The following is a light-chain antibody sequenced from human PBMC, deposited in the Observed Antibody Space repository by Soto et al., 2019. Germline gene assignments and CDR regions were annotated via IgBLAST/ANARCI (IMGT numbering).Light chain of an antibody. J-gene: IGLJ2*01. Sequence: QSVLTQPPSASGTPGQRVTISCSGSSSSLGTNTVNWYQQLPGTAPKLLIYSNNQRPSGVPDRFSGSKSGTSASLAISGLQSEDEADYYCAAWDDGLNGVVFGGGTKVTVL. CDR1: SSSLGTNT. CDR2: SNN. CDR3: AAWDDGLNGVV. V-gene: IGLV1-44*01.